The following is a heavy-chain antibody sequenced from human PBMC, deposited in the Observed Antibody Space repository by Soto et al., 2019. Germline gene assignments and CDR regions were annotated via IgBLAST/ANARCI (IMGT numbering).Heavy chain of an antibody. CDR3: ARHGVNGNHDC. V-gene: IGHV4-39*01. CDR1: GGSISINNYY. J-gene: IGHJ4*02. Sequence: QLQLQESGPGLVKPSETLSLTCTVSGGSISINNYYWGWIRQPPGKGPEWIGSIYYTGSTYYISSXKXXLTISLDTSTNQSSLGLSSVTAADTAVYYCARHGVNGNHDCGGQGTLITVSS. D-gene: IGHD2-8*01. CDR2: IYYTGST.